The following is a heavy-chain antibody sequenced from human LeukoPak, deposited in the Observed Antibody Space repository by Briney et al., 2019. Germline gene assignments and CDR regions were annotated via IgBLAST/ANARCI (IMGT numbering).Heavy chain of an antibody. D-gene: IGHD2-15*01. CDR3: AKTLGFCSGGACFVFDY. V-gene: IGHV1-18*01. CDR2: ISAYNGNT. J-gene: IGHJ4*02. CDR1: GYTLSNYG. Sequence: ASVKVSCKASGYTLSNYGISWVRQAPAQGLEWMGWISAYNGNTNYAQKLQGRVTMTTDTSTSTAYMELRSLRSDDTAIYYCAKTLGFCSGGACFVFDYWGQGTLVTVSS.